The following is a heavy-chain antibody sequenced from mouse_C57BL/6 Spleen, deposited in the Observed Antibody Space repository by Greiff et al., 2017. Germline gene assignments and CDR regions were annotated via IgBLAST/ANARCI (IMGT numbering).Heavy chain of an antibody. J-gene: IGHJ1*03. Sequence: EVQLQESGGGLVQPGGSLSLSCAASGFTFTDYYMSWVRQPPGKALEWLGFIRNKANGYTTEYSASVKGRFTISRDNSQSILYLQMNALRAEDSATYYCARYADYDYDVGYFDVWGTGTTVTVSS. D-gene: IGHD2-4*01. CDR1: GFTFTDYY. CDR2: IRNKANGYTT. CDR3: ARYADYDYDVGYFDV. V-gene: IGHV7-3*01.